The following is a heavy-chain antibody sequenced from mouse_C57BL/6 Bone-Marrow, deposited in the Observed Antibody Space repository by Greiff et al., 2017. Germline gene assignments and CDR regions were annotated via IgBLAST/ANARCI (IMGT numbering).Heavy chain of an antibody. J-gene: IGHJ4*01. D-gene: IGHD2-13*01. CDR1: GYTFTDYY. V-gene: IGHV1-19*01. CDR3: ARDYTMDY. Sequence: VQLQQPGAELVKPGASVKMSCKASGYTFTDYYMNWVKQSHGKSLEWIGVINPYNGGTSYNQKFKGKATLTVDKSSSTAYMELNSLTSEDSAVYYCARDYTMDYWGQGTSVTVSS. CDR2: INPYNGGT.